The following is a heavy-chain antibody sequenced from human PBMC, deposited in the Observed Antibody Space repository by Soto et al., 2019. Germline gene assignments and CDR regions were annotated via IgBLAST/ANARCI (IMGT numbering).Heavy chain of an antibody. CDR3: ARDEGITMVRGVIILGPDY. CDR1: GYTFTSYG. V-gene: IGHV1-18*01. D-gene: IGHD3-10*01. CDR2: ISAYNGNT. Sequence: GASVKVSFKASGYTFTSYGISWVRQAPGQGLEKMGWISAYNGNTNYAQKLQGRVTMTTDTSTSTAYMELRSLRSDDTAVYYCARDEGITMVRGVIILGPDYWGQGTLVTVSS. J-gene: IGHJ4*02.